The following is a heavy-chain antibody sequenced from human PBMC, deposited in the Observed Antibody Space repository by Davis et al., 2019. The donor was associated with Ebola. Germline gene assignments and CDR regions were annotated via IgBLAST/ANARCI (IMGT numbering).Heavy chain of an antibody. CDR1: GGSISSYY. D-gene: IGHD5-12*01. V-gene: IGHV4-59*12. CDR3: ARGRWANIVATITQPFDY. J-gene: IGHJ4*02. Sequence: SETLSLTCTVSGGSISSYYWSWIRQPPGKGLEWIGYIYYSGSTNYNPSLKTRVTISVDTSKNQFSLRLTSVTAADTAVYYCARGRWANIVATITQPFDYWGQGTLVTVSS. CDR2: IYYSGST.